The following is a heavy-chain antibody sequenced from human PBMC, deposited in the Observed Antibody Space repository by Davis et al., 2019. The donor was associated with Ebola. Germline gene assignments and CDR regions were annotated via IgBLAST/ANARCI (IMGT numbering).Heavy chain of an antibody. CDR2: ISYDGSNK. CDR1: GFTFSSYG. CDR3: AKDLYSGSYLFDY. J-gene: IGHJ4*02. V-gene: IGHV3-30*18. D-gene: IGHD1-26*01. Sequence: GESLKISCAASGFTFSSYGMHWVRQAPGKGLEWVAVISYDGSNKYYADSVKGRFTISRDSSKNTLYLQMNSLRAEDTAVYYCAKDLYSGSYLFDYWGQGTLVTVSS.